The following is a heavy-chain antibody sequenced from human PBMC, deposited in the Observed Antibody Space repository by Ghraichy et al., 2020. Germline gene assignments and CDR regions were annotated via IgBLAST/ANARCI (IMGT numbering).Heavy chain of an antibody. D-gene: IGHD5-18*01. CDR2: IRYDGSNK. CDR1: GFTFSSYG. V-gene: IGHV3-30*02. CDR3: AKDQLWFSYYYYYMYV. Sequence: GESLNISCAASGFTFSSYGMHWVRQAPGKGLEWVAFIRYDGSNKYYADSVKGRFTISRDSSKNTLYLQMNSLRAEDTAVYYCAKDQLWFSYYYYYMYVWGKGTTFTVS. J-gene: IGHJ6*03.